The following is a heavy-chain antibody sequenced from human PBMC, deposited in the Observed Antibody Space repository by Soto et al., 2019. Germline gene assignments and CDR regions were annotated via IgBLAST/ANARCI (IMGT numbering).Heavy chain of an antibody. CDR1: GYTFTGYY. J-gene: IGHJ4*01. Sequence: ASVKVSCKASGYTFTGYYMHWVRQAPGQGLEWMGWINPNSGGTNYAQKFQGWVTMTRDTSISTAYMELSRLRSDDTALYYCARGVSGGYGYIFDFWGQGTLVIVSS. V-gene: IGHV1-2*04. D-gene: IGHD6-19*01. CDR3: ARGVSGGYGYIFDF. CDR2: INPNSGGT.